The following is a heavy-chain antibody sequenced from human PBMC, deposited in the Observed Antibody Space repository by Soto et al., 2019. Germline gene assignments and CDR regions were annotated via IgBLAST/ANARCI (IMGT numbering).Heavy chain of an antibody. CDR2: INPNNGAT. CDR3: ASHDPGARFDP. D-gene: IGHD1-1*01. J-gene: IGHJ5*02. V-gene: IGHV1-2*02. Sequence: QVQLVQSGAEVKKPGASVKVSCKAPRYIFTAYFMHWVRQAPGQGLEWMGWINPNNGATHYGLSFQGRVTMTRDTSIRTAYMERSSLRADDTAVYYCASHDPGARFDPWGQGTLVIVSS. CDR1: RYIFTAYF.